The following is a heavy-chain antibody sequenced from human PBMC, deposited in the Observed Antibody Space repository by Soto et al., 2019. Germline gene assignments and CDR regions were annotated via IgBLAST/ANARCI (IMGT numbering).Heavy chain of an antibody. Sequence: QVQLQESGPGLVKASETLSLTCSVSSGSIGNYYRSWIRQPPGKGLEWIGYMHYSCKTNYNPSLKSRVNISVDASKNQFSLNLTSVTAADTAVYYCARGRGYSYGYRAFDIWGQGTMVNVSS. CDR1: SGSIGNYY. CDR2: MHYSCKT. V-gene: IGHV4-59*13. J-gene: IGHJ3*02. CDR3: ARGRGYSYGYRAFDI. D-gene: IGHD5-18*01.